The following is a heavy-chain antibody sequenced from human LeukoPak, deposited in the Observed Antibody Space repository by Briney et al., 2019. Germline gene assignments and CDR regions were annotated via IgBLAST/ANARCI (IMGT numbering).Heavy chain of an antibody. D-gene: IGHD2-2*01. CDR1: GGTFSTYA. CDR3: ARVGGTSHLHYYYYGMDV. CDR2: IIPILGIA. V-gene: IGHV1-69*04. J-gene: IGHJ6*02. Sequence: ASVKVSCKASGGTFSTYAISWVRQAPGQGLEWMGRIIPILGIANYAQKFQGRVTITADKSTSTAYMELSSLRSEDTAVYYCARVGGTSHLHYYYYGMDVWGQGTTVTVSS.